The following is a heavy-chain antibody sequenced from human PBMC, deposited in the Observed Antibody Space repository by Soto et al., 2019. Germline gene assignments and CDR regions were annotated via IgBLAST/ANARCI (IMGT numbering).Heavy chain of an antibody. CDR3: ARGGMVIIPTATAFDY. CDR1: GVSISTYY. J-gene: IGHJ4*02. Sequence: KPXETLSLTCTVAGVSISTYYWSWIRQPAGKGLEWIGRIYASGSTNYNPSLKSRVTMSVATSKNQFSLKLSSVTAADTAVYYCARGGMVIIPTATAFDYWGQGTLVTVSS. V-gene: IGHV4-4*07. CDR2: IYASGST. D-gene: IGHD2-2*01.